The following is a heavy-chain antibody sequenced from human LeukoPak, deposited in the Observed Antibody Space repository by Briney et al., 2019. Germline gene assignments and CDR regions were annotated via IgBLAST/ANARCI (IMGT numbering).Heavy chain of an antibody. D-gene: IGHD3-3*01. V-gene: IGHV1-18*01. J-gene: IGHJ5*02. CDR1: GYTFTSYG. CDR3: ARDGWAPTYYDFWSGYLNWFDP. Sequence: ASVKVSCKASGYTFTSYGISWVRQAPGQGLEWIGWISAYNGNTNYAQKLQGRVTMTTDTSTSTAYMELRSLRSDDTAVYYCARDGWAPTYYDFWSGYLNWFDPWGQGTLVTVSS. CDR2: ISAYNGNT.